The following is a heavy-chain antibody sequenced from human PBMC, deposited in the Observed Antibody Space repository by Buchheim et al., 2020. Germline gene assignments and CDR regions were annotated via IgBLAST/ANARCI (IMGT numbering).Heavy chain of an antibody. Sequence: QVQLVQSGAEVKKPGASVKVSCKASGYTFTSYGISWVRQAPGQGLEWMGWINPNSGGTNYAQKFQGRVTMTRDTSISTAYMELSRLRSDDTAVYYCAREYRELGYWAPAGSDYWGQGTL. J-gene: IGHJ4*02. D-gene: IGHD2-15*01. CDR2: INPNSGGT. CDR3: AREYRELGYWAPAGSDY. V-gene: IGHV1-2*02. CDR1: GYTFTSYG.